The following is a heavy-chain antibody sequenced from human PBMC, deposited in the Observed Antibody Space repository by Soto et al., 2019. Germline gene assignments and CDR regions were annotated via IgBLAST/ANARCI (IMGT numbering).Heavy chain of an antibody. V-gene: IGHV1-18*01. Sequence: QVQLVQSVAEVKKPGASVKVSCKASGYTFTSYGISWVRQAPGQGLEWMGWISAYSGSTNYAQKLQGRGTMTTDTCTSTAYMELRRLRSDDTAVYYCARSMAAAVAFAYWGQGTLVTASS. D-gene: IGHD6-13*01. CDR1: GYTFTSYG. J-gene: IGHJ4*02. CDR2: ISAYSGST. CDR3: ARSMAAAVAFAY.